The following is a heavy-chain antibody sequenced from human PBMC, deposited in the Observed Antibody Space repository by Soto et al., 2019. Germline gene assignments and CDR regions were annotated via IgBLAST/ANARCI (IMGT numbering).Heavy chain of an antibody. CDR1: GGSISSSNW. CDR2: IYHSGST. J-gene: IGHJ6*02. CDR3: ATRAAAAGFYYYYYGVDV. D-gene: IGHD6-13*01. V-gene: IGHV4-4*02. Sequence: SETLSLTCAVSGGSISSSNWWSWVRQPPGKGLEWIGEIYHSGSTNYNPSLKSRVTISVDKSKNQFSLKLSSVTAADTAVYYCATRAAAAGFYYYYYGVDVWGQGTTVTVSS.